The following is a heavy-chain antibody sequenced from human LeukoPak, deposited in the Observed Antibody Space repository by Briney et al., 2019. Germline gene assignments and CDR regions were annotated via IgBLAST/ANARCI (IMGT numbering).Heavy chain of an antibody. Sequence: SETLSLTCTVSGGPISSSSYYWGWIRQPPGKGLEWIGRIYYSGSTYYNPSLKSRVTISVDTSKNQFSLNLSSVTAADTAVYYCASQGLYYGSARFDYWGQGTLVTVSS. D-gene: IGHD3-10*01. V-gene: IGHV4-39*01. CDR2: IYYSGST. CDR1: GGPISSSSYY. J-gene: IGHJ4*02. CDR3: ASQGLYYGSARFDY.